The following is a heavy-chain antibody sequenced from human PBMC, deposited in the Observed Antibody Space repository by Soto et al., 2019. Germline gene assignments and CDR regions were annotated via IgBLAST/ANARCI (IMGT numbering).Heavy chain of an antibody. J-gene: IGHJ4*02. CDR2: IYASGGTI. CDR3: VRDPEVLDY. V-gene: IGHV3-48*01. Sequence: EVQLVESGGDLVQPGGSLRLSCVASGFTFSDYSMNWVRQTPGKGLEWIAYIYASGGTIYYADSVKGRFTISRDTAKSSLYLQMNSLRAEDTGVYYCVRDPEVLDYWGQGTLVTVSS. CDR1: GFTFSDYS.